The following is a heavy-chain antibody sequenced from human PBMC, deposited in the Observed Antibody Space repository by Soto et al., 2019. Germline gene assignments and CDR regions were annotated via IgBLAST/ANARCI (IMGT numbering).Heavy chain of an antibody. J-gene: IGHJ5*02. CDR1: GFTFSNAW. D-gene: IGHD2-2*02. CDR3: TREDNIVVVPAAIVGGASFDP. V-gene: IGHV3-15*01. Sequence: GGSLRLSCAASGFTFSNAWMSWVRQAPGKGLEWVGRIKSKTDGGTTDYAAPVKGRFTISRDDSKNTLYLQMNSLKTEDTAVYYCTREDNIVVVPAAIVGGASFDPWGQGTLVTVSS. CDR2: IKSKTDGGTT.